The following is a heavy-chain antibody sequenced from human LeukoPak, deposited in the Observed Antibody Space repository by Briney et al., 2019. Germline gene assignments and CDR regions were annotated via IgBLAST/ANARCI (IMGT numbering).Heavy chain of an antibody. CDR3: ATDKRELLWVGESHGFEY. Sequence: ASVKVSCKASGGTFSSYAISWVRQAPGKGLEWMGGFDPEDGETIYAQRFQGRVTMTEDTPTDTAYMELSSLRSEDTAVYYCATDKRELLWVGESHGFEYWGQGTLVTVSS. CDR2: FDPEDGET. J-gene: IGHJ4*02. D-gene: IGHD3-10*01. V-gene: IGHV1-24*01. CDR1: GGTFSSYA.